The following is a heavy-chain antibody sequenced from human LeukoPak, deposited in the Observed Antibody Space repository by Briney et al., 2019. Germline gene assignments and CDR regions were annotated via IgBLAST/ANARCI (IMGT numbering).Heavy chain of an antibody. J-gene: IGHJ3*02. V-gene: IGHV4-39*01. Sequence: SETLSLTCTVSGGSISSSSYYWGWIRQPPGKGLEWIGSIYYSWSTYYNPSLKSRVTISVDTSKNQFSLKLSSVTAADTAVYYCARRVIESAAGIPGAFDIWGQGTMVTVSS. CDR2: IYYSWST. CDR3: ARRVIESAAGIPGAFDI. CDR1: GGSISSSSYY. D-gene: IGHD2-2*01.